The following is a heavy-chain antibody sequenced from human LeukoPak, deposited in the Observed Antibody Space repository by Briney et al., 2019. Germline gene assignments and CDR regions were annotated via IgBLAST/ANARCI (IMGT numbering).Heavy chain of an antibody. CDR3: ARGQDHYYYYMDV. V-gene: IGHV4-34*01. Sequence: SETLSLTCAVYGGSFSGYYWSWIRQPPGKGLEWIGEINHSGSTNYSPSLKSRVTISVDTSKNQFSLKLSSVTAADTAVYYCARGQDHYYYYMDVWGKGTTVTVSS. CDR2: INHSGST. J-gene: IGHJ6*03. CDR1: GGSFSGYY.